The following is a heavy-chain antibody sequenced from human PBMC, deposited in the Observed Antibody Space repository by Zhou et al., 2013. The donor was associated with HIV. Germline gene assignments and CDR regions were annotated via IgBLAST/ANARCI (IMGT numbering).Heavy chain of an antibody. V-gene: IGHV1-18*04. J-gene: IGHJ4*02. Sequence: QTHLRQSGPEVKRPGASVKVSCTASGYVFRNYGLNWVRQAPGHGLEWMGSISSYNGKTNYAEKFQGRVTMTTNTDINVAYMELTRLKSDDTAMYYCTRDLDESRGPYYVRSFHMWGQGTLVTVSS. CDR2: ISSYNGKT. CDR3: TRDLDESRGPYYVRSFHM. CDR1: GYVFRNYG. D-gene: IGHD3-22*01.